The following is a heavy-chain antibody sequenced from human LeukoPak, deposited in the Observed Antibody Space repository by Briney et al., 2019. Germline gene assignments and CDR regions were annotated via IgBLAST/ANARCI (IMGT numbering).Heavy chain of an antibody. D-gene: IGHD3-22*01. CDR3: ARQDGSGYYPSLDY. Sequence: SGTLSLTCTVSGGSISSSDYYWGWIRQPPGKGLEWIGNIYYDGRTYYNPSLKSRVTISVYTSNNQFSLKLSSVTAADTAVYYCARQDGSGYYPSLDYWGQGSLVTVSS. J-gene: IGHJ4*02. CDR2: IYYDGRT. V-gene: IGHV4-39*01. CDR1: GGSISSSDYY.